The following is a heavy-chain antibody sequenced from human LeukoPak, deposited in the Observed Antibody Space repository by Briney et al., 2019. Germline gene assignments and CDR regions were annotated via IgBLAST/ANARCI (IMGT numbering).Heavy chain of an antibody. D-gene: IGHD3-22*01. J-gene: IGHJ1*01. V-gene: IGHV3-21*01. CDR3: ARAPSEIGGYYPEYFRH. CDR2: ISSSSSYI. Sequence: KPGGSLRLSCAASGFTFSSYSMNWVRQAPGKGLEWVSSISSSSSYIYYADSVKGRFTISRDNAKNTVYLQMNSLRAEDTGVYYCARAPSEIGGYYPEYFRHWGQGALVTVSP. CDR1: GFTFSSYS.